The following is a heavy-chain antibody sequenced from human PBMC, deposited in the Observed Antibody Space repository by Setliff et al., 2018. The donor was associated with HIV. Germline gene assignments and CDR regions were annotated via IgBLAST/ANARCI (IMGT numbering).Heavy chain of an antibody. CDR3: TTYSSVYYHSDC. J-gene: IGHJ4*02. CDR2: IKSKSDGGAV. CDR1: GFTFRNAW. V-gene: IGHV3-15*06. Sequence: GGSLRLSCAASGFTFRNAWMSWVRQAPGKVLEWVGRIKSKSDGGAVHYAATVKGRFTISRDDSQDTLYLEMNSLTNEDTAMYYCTTYSSVYYHSDCWGQGTLVTVSS. D-gene: IGHD3-22*01.